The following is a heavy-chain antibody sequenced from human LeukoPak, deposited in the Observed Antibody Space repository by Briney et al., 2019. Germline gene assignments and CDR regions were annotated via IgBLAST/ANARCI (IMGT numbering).Heavy chain of an antibody. CDR3: ARDHSRSWFFGY. D-gene: IGHD6-13*01. CDR2: IIPIFGTL. V-gene: IGHV1-69*13. Sequence: ASVKVSCKASGGTYTSYAISWVRQAPGQGLEWMGGIIPIFGTLNYAQKFQGRVTITADESTSTVYMELRSLRSDDTAVYYCARDHSRSWFFGYWGQGTLVTVSS. J-gene: IGHJ4*02. CDR1: GGTYTSYA.